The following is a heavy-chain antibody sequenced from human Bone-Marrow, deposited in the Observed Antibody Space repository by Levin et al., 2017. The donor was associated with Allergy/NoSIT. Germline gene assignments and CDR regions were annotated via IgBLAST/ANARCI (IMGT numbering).Heavy chain of an antibody. Sequence: SGGSLRLSCAASGFTFSNYAMNWVRQAPGKGLEWVSSISSGSSYIYYADSVKGRFTISRDNAKNSLYLEMNSLRVEDTAVYYCAREGRDVVLVPAVDSGRWFDPWGQGTLVTVSS. V-gene: IGHV3-21*01. D-gene: IGHD2-2*01. J-gene: IGHJ5*02. CDR1: GFTFSNYA. CDR2: ISSGSSYI. CDR3: AREGRDVVLVPAVDSGRWFDP.